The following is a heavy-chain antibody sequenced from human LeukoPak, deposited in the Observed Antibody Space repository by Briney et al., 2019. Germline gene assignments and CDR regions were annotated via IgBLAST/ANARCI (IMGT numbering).Heavy chain of an antibody. D-gene: IGHD6-19*01. V-gene: IGHV4-59*01. Sequence: SETLSLTCTVSGGSISSYYWSWIRQPPGKGLDWIGYIYYSGSTNYNPSLKSRVTISVDTSKNQFSLKLSSVTAADTAVYYCARRKWLVLDYWGQGTLVIVSS. J-gene: IGHJ4*02. CDR3: ARRKWLVLDY. CDR1: GGSISSYY. CDR2: IYYSGST.